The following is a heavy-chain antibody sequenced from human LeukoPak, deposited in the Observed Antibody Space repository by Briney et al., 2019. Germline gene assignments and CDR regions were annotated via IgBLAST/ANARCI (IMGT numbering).Heavy chain of an antibody. CDR3: ARGCSSTSCHTADNWFDP. J-gene: IGHJ5*02. D-gene: IGHD2-2*01. CDR2: ISSSSSYT. Sequence: GGSLRLSCAASGFTFSNYDMNWIRQAPGKGLEWVSYISSSSSYTNYADSVKGRFTISRDNAKNSLYLQMNSLRAEDTAMYYCARGCSSTSCHTADNWFDPWGQGTLVTVS. CDR1: GFTFSNYD. V-gene: IGHV3-11*06.